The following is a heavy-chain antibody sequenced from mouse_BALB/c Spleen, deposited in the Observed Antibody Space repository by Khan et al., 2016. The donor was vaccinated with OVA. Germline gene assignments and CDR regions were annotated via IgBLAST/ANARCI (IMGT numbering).Heavy chain of an antibody. V-gene: IGHV3-2*02. J-gene: IGHJ4*01. D-gene: IGHD2-3*01. Sequence: EVKLLESGPGLVKPSQSLSLTCTVTGYSITSDYAWNWIRQFPGNKLEWMGYISSSGSTNYNPALKSRISITRDTSKNPFFLQLNSVTTEDTATYYCARDGSRYNYDMDYWGQGTSVTVSS. CDR1: GYSITSDYA. CDR2: ISSSGST. CDR3: ARDGSRYNYDMDY.